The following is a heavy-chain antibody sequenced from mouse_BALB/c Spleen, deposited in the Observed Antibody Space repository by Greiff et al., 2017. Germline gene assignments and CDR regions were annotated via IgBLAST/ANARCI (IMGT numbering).Heavy chain of an antibody. CDR1: GYSITSDYA. Sequence: EVKLMESGPGLVKPSQSLSLTCTVTGYSITSDYAWNWIRQFPGNKLEWMGYISYSGSTSYNPSLKSRISITRDTSKNQFFLQLKSVTTEDTATYYCAGSRYYAMDYWGQGTSVTVSS. D-gene: IGHD1-1*01. J-gene: IGHJ4*01. CDR2: ISYSGST. V-gene: IGHV3-2*02. CDR3: AGSRYYAMDY.